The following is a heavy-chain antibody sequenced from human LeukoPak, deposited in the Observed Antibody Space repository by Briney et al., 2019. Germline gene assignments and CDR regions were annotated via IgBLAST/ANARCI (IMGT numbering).Heavy chain of an antibody. D-gene: IGHD6-19*01. CDR2: IYYSGST. CDR3: ARPWVSVAGTSHDDY. J-gene: IGHJ4*02. V-gene: IGHV4-39*01. Sequence: SETLSLTCAVYGGSFSSYYWGWIRQPPGKGLEWIGSIYYSGSTYYNPSLKSRVTISVDTSKNQFSLKLSSVTAADTAVYYCARPWVSVAGTSHDDYWGQGTLVTVSS. CDR1: GGSFSSYY.